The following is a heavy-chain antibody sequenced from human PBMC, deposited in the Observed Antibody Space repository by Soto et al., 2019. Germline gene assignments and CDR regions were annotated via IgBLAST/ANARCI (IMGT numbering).Heavy chain of an antibody. V-gene: IGHV3-33*01. Sequence: PGGSLRLSCAASGFTFSSYGMHWVRQAPGKGLEWVAVIWYDGSNKYYADSVKGRFTISRDNSKNTLYLQMNSLRAEDTAVYYCARDKGHCSGGSCHIQYYFDYWGQGTLVTVSS. CDR3: ARDKGHCSGGSCHIQYYFDY. CDR1: GFTFSSYG. J-gene: IGHJ4*02. CDR2: IWYDGSNK. D-gene: IGHD2-15*01.